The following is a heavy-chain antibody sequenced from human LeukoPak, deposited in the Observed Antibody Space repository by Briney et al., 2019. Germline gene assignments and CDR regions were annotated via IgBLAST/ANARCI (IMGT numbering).Heavy chain of an antibody. Sequence: SETLSLTCTVSGGSISSGGYYWSWIRQHPGKGLEWIGYIYYSGSTYYNPSLKSRVTISVDTSRNQFSLKLSSVTAADTAVYYCARRFYYGSGSSGFDYWGQGTLVSVSS. CDR3: ARRFYYGSGSSGFDY. D-gene: IGHD3-10*01. CDR2: IYYSGST. J-gene: IGHJ4*02. CDR1: GGSISSGGYY. V-gene: IGHV4-31*03.